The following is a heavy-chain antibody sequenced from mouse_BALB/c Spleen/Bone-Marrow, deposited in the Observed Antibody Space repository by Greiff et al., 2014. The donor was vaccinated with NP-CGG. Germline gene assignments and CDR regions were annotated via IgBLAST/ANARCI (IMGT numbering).Heavy chain of an antibody. CDR1: GFNIKDTY. CDR3: ASYVYGYYFDY. Sequence: EVQLQQSGAELVKPGASVKLSCTASGFNIKDTYIHWVKQRPEQGLEWIGRIDSANDNTKYDPKFQGKATITADTSSSTAYLQLSSLTSEDTAVYYCASYVYGYYFDYWGQGTTLTASS. J-gene: IGHJ2*01. D-gene: IGHD2-2*01. V-gene: IGHV14-3*02. CDR2: IDSANDNT.